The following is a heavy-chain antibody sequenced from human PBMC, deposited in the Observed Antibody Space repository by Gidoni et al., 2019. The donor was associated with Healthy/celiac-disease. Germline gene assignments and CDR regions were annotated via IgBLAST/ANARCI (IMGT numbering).Heavy chain of an antibody. CDR2: IYYSGST. CDR3: ARHVAAAGTPPYYFDY. J-gene: IGHJ4*02. V-gene: IGHV4-39*01. Sequence: QLQLQESGPGLVKPSETLSLTCTVSGGSISSSSYYWGWIRQPPGKGLEWIGSIYYSGSTYYNPSLKSRVTISVDTSKNQFSLKLSSVTAADTAVYYCARHVAAAGTPPYYFDYWGQGTLVTVSS. CDR1: GGSISSSSYY. D-gene: IGHD6-13*01.